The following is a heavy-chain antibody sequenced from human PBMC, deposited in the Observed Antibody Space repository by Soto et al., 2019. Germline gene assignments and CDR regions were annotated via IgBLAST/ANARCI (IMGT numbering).Heavy chain of an antibody. CDR1: GYSFSSYW. Sequence: GESLKISCKGSGYSFSSYWIVWVRQMPGKGLEWMGIIYHYDSEKRTNPSFQGQVTISVDKSINTVYLQWSSLKASDTAIYYCARRSPDPSSGLDVWGQGTTVTVSS. J-gene: IGHJ6*02. D-gene: IGHD6-6*01. V-gene: IGHV5-51*03. CDR3: ARRSPDPSSGLDV. CDR2: IYHYDSEK.